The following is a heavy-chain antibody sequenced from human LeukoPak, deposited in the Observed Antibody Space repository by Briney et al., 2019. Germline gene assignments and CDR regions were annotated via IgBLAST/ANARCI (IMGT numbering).Heavy chain of an antibody. CDR3: ARTTEGGYTYGYFYYYYMDV. Sequence: SETLSLTCIVSGGSISSSGYYWGWVRQPPGKGLEWIGSIYSTGSTFYNPSLKSQVTISEDTSKNQFSLKLTSVTAADTAVYYCARTTEGGYTYGYFYYYYMDVWGKGTTVTISS. CDR2: IYSTGST. V-gene: IGHV4-39*07. D-gene: IGHD5-18*01. J-gene: IGHJ6*03. CDR1: GGSISSSGYY.